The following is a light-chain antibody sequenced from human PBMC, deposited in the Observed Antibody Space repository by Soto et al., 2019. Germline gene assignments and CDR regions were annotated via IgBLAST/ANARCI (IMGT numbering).Light chain of an antibody. Sequence: QSVLTQSPSASASLGASVKLTCTLSSGHSSYAIAWHQQQPEKGPRYLMKLNSDGSHSKGDGIPDRFSGSSSGAERYLTISSHQSEDEADYYCQTWGTGVVFGGGTKVTVL. J-gene: IGLJ2*01. CDR3: QTWGTGVV. CDR1: SGHSSYA. CDR2: LNSDGSH. V-gene: IGLV4-69*01.